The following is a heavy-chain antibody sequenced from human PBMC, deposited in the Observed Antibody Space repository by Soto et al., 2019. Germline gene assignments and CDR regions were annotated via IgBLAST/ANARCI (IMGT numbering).Heavy chain of an antibody. Sequence: QIQLVQSGAEVKKPGASVKVSCKASGYKFDRYGITCVRQAPGQGLEWMGWISAYNGETKPVQMRQGRVTLTIDTSTSTVYMEVRNLRSDYTSVYYCARDLEESGEGWTGVGRYWGQGTLVTVSS. J-gene: IGHJ4*02. CDR3: ARDLEESGEGWTGVGRY. D-gene: IGHD3-16*01. CDR1: GYKFDRYG. V-gene: IGHV1-18*01. CDR2: ISAYNGET.